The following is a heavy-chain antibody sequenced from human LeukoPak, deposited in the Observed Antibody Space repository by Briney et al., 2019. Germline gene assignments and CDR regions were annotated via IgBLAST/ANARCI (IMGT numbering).Heavy chain of an antibody. CDR1: GFPFSSYW. V-gene: IGHV3-7*01. J-gene: IGHJ4*02. D-gene: IGHD1-1*01. CDR2: IKQDGSDK. CDR3: ARLTGTTGFDY. Sequence: GGSLRLSCAASGFPFSSYWMSWVRQAPGKGLEWVANIKQDGSDKYLVDSVKGRFSIPRDNAKNSLYLPLNSLRADDTAVYYCARLTGTTGFDYWGQGTLVTVSS.